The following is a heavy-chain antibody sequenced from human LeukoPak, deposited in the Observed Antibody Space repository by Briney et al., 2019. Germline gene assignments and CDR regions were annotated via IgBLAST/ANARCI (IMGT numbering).Heavy chain of an antibody. CDR1: GFTFSSYA. CDR2: ISGSSTST. Sequence: GGSLRLSCAASGFTFSSYALSWVRQAPGKGLEWVSGISGSSTSTYYADSVKGRFTISRDTSKNTLYLQMNSLRAEDTAVYYCAKEGKYYYDSSTYYYISYYYYYMDVWGKGTTVTVSS. CDR3: AKEGKYYYDSSTYYYISYYYYYMDV. V-gene: IGHV3-23*01. D-gene: IGHD3-22*01. J-gene: IGHJ6*03.